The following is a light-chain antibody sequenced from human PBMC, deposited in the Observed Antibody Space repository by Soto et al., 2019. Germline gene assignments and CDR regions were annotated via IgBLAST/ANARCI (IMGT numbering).Light chain of an antibody. V-gene: IGKV1-27*01. CDR3: QKYNNSPRK. Sequence: DIQMTQSPSSLSASVGDRVTITCRASQGISNYLACYQQQPGKVPKLLIYAASTLQSGVPSRFSGSVSGTDFTLTISSLQPEEVATYYCQKYNNSPRKFGQGTKVAIK. CDR2: AAS. CDR1: QGISNY. J-gene: IGKJ1*01.